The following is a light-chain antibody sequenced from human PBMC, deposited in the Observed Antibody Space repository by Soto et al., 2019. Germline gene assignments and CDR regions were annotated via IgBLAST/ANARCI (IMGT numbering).Light chain of an antibody. Sequence: QSVLTQPASVSASPGQSITISCTGTSSDVGGSNFVSWYQQHPGKPPKLIIYDVATRPSGVSNRFSGSKSGSTASLIISRLQTEDEADYYCVSFTSSTTYVFGRGTKVTGL. CDR1: SSDVGGSNF. CDR3: VSFTSSTTYV. V-gene: IGLV2-14*03. CDR2: DVA. J-gene: IGLJ1*01.